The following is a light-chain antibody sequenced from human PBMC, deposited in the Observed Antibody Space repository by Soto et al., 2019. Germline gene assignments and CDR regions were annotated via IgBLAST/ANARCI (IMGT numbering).Light chain of an antibody. Sequence: QSALTQPASVSGSPGQSITISCTGTSSDVGSYNLVSWYQQHPGKAPKLMIYEGSKRPSGVSNRLSGSKSGNTASLTISGLHAEDEADYYCCSYAGSSTDVFGTGTKVTVL. CDR2: EGS. J-gene: IGLJ1*01. V-gene: IGLV2-23*01. CDR1: SSDVGSYNL. CDR3: CSYAGSSTDV.